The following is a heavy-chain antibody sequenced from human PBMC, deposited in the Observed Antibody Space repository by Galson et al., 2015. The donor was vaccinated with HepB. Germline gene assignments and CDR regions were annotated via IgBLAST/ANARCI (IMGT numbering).Heavy chain of an antibody. D-gene: IGHD6-19*01. CDR3: AKVRVGVAGNTFDL. CDR2: INPNTGGA. CDR1: GYTFTDYS. V-gene: IGHV1-2*02. J-gene: IGHJ3*01. Sequence: SVTVSCKASGYTFTDYSVHWVRQAPGQGLEWMGFINPNTGGASYARNFQGRVSMTRDTSISTAYMELSRLTSDDTALYYCAKVRVGVAGNTFDLWGQGTMITVSS.